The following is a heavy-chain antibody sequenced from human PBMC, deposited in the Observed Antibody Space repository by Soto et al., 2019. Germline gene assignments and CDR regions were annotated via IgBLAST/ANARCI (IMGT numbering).Heavy chain of an antibody. D-gene: IGHD1-26*01. V-gene: IGHV4-31*03. Sequence: QVQLQESGPGLVQASQTLSLTCTVSGGPITTGGHFWSWIRRSPGKGLEWIGYIYYSGTTHYNPCLKSRVTISIDTSKKQFSLNLSSVTAADTAVYYCARAVSGSYLDSWGQGTLVTVSS. CDR2: IYYSGTT. CDR1: GGPITTGGHF. CDR3: ARAVSGSYLDS. J-gene: IGHJ4*02.